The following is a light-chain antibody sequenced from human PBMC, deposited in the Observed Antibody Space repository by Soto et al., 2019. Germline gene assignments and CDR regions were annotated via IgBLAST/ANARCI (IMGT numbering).Light chain of an antibody. V-gene: IGLV2-8*01. CDR1: SSDVGGYND. Sequence: QSVLTQPPSASGSPGQSVTISCTGTSSDVGGYNDVSWYQHHPDKAPKLIIYEVYKRAPGVPARFSGSKSGNTAALLVSGLQAEAEAEYYRSSYAASESFVVCGGGTKLTVL. CDR3: SSYAASESFVV. CDR2: EVY. J-gene: IGLJ2*01.